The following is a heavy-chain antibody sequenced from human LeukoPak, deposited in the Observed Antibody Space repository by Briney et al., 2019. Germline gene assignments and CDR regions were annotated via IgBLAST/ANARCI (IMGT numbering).Heavy chain of an antibody. CDR3: ARDTDTAMDV. V-gene: IGHV3-72*01. CDR2: TQNRANSHIT. CDR1: GFTFSNHY. Sequence: GSLSLSCVASGFTFSNHYMDWVRPAPGKGLEWIGRTQNRANSHITQYAASVNGRFIASRDDSKNSLYLQMYSLKTEDTAVYYCARDTDTAMDVWGQGTTVTVSS. J-gene: IGHJ6*02.